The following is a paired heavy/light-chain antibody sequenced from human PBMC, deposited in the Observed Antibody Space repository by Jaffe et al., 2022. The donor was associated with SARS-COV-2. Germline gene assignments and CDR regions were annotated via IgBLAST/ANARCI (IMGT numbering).Light chain of an antibody. Sequence: DIQMTQSPSSLSASVGDRVTITCRASQSVSNYLNWYLQKPGKAPNLLIYAASSLQSGVPSRFSGSGSGTDFTLTISSLQPEDFATYYCQQSYTTPLTFGQGTRLEIK. V-gene: IGKV1-39*01. CDR3: QQSYTTPLT. CDR1: QSVSNY. CDR2: AAS. J-gene: IGKJ5*01.
Heavy chain of an antibody. CDR3: ARAPRTKFFWFGDNLDS. Sequence: QVQLVESGGGVVQPGRSLRLSCAASGFTFSNFVMDWVRQAPGKGLEWVAVISHDGSNEYYGDSVKGRFTISRDNSKNTLYLQMNSLRAEDTAVYYCARAPRTKFFWFGDNLDSWGQGTLVTVSS. CDR2: ISHDGSNE. D-gene: IGHD3-10*01. CDR1: GFTFSNFV. V-gene: IGHV3-30*04. J-gene: IGHJ4*02.